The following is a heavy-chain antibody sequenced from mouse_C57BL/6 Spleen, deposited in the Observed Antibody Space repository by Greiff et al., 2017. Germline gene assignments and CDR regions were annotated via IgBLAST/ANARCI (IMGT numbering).Heavy chain of an antibody. Sequence: DVMLVESGGGLVQPGGSMKLSCVASGFTFSNYWMNWVRQSPEKGLEWVAQIRLKSDNYATHYAESVKGRFTISRDDSKSSVYLQMNNLRAEDTGIYYCTELGSWFAYWGQGTLVTVSA. CDR3: TELGSWFAY. D-gene: IGHD4-1*01. J-gene: IGHJ3*01. V-gene: IGHV6-3*01. CDR2: IRLKSDNYAT. CDR1: GFTFSNYW.